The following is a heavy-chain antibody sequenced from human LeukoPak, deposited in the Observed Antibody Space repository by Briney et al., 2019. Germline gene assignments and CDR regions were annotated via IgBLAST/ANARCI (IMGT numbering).Heavy chain of an antibody. J-gene: IGHJ4*02. V-gene: IGHV1-8*01. CDR1: RYTFTSYD. CDR2: MNPNTGRT. Sequence: GASVKVSCKASRYTFTSYDINWVREAAGQGLEWMGWMNPNTGRTGFAQRFQGRLSMTRDTSISTAYMELSSLRSDDTAVYYCARLSQTSDYYSNGGYYFLGYWGQGTPVTVSS. CDR3: ARLSQTSDYYSNGGYYFLGY. D-gene: IGHD3-22*01.